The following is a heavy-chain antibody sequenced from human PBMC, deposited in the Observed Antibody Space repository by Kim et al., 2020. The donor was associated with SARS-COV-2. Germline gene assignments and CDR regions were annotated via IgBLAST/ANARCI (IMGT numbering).Heavy chain of an antibody. D-gene: IGHD3-22*01. CDR3: ARAGGYDYDSSGYFKLDY. CDR2: IYYSGST. CDR1: GGSVSSGSYY. Sequence: SETLSLTCTVSGGSVSSGSYYWSWIRQPPGKGLEWIGYIYYSGSTNYNPSLKSRVSISVDTSKKQFSLKLSSVTAADTAVYYCARAGGYDYDSSGYFKLDYWGQGTLVTVSS. J-gene: IGHJ4*02. V-gene: IGHV4-61*01.